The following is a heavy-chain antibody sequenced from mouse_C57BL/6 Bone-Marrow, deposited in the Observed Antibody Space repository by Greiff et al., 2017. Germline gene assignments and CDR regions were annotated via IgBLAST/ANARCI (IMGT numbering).Heavy chain of an antibody. CDR2: IYPRDGST. J-gene: IGHJ4*01. Sequence: VQLQQSDAELVKPGASVKISCKVSGYTFTDHTIHWMKQRPEQGLEWIGYIYPRDGSTKYNEKFKGKATLTADKSSSTAYMQLNSLTSEDSAVYFCARHPYYGSSYDAMDYWGQGTSVTVSS. V-gene: IGHV1-78*01. D-gene: IGHD1-1*01. CDR3: ARHPYYGSSYDAMDY. CDR1: GYTFTDHT.